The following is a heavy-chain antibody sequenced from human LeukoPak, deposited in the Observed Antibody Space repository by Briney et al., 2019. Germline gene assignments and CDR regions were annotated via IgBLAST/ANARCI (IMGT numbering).Heavy chain of an antibody. CDR1: EFTFSTYH. D-gene: IGHD5-18*01. V-gene: IGHV4-39*01. J-gene: IGHJ4*02. Sequence: GSLRLSCAASEFTFSTYHTHWIRQPPGKGLEWIGSIYYSGSTYYNPSLKSRVTISVDTSKNQFSLKLSSVTAADTAVYYCARLGIQLWLSVDYWGQGTLVTVSS. CDR2: IYYSGST. CDR3: ARLGIQLWLSVDY.